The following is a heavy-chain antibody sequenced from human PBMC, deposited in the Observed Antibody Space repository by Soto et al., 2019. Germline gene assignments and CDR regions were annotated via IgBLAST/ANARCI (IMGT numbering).Heavy chain of an antibody. V-gene: IGHV1-18*04. J-gene: IGHJ4*02. CDR1: GYTFGGYG. CDR3: ARPSGSYGDYGLPLQY. D-gene: IGHD4-17*01. Sequence: QVHLVQSGAEVKKPGASVKVSCKASGYTFGGYGLAWVRQAPGQGLEWMGRISAYTGNTLYAQKFQDRLTMTTDTSTSTAYMELRSLRSDDTGVYFCARPSGSYGDYGLPLQYWGQGTLVTVSS. CDR2: ISAYTGNT.